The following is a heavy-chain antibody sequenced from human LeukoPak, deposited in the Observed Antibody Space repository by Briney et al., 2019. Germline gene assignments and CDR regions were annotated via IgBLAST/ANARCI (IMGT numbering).Heavy chain of an antibody. CDR2: IYPGDSDT. D-gene: IGHD6-13*01. J-gene: IGHJ3*01. V-gene: IGHV5-51*01. CDR3: ARRIAAAVSDGFDL. CDR1: GYSFTTYW. Sequence: GESLKISCKASGYSFTTYWIGWVRQMPGKGLEWIGIIYPGDSDTRYSPSFQGQVTISADKSISTAYLQWRSLKASDTSMYYCARRIAAAVSDGFDLWGQGTMDTVSS.